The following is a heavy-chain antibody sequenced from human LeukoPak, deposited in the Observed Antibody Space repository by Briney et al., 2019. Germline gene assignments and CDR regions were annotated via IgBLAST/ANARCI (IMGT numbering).Heavy chain of an antibody. CDR3: ARDQVTYYYDSRGKDAFDI. Sequence: GGSLRLSCAASGFTFSSYWMSWVRQAPGKGLEWVANIKQDGSEKYYVDSVKGRFTISRDNAKNSLYLQMNSLRAEDTAVYYCARDQVTYYYDSRGKDAFDIWGQGTMVTVSS. CDR2: IKQDGSEK. D-gene: IGHD3-22*01. CDR1: GFTFSSYW. J-gene: IGHJ3*02. V-gene: IGHV3-7*01.